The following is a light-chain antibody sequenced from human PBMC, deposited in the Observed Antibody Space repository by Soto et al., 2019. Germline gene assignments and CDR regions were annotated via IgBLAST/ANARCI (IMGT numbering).Light chain of an antibody. CDR3: QQTYSAPPWT. J-gene: IGKJ1*01. Sequence: DIHMTRSPSTRSASVPDRVPITCLASQSISGWLAWYQQKPGKAPKLLIYDVSSLESGVPSRFSGSGSGTDFILTISSLRSEDIATYFCQQTYSAPPWTFGQGTKVDI. V-gene: IGKV1-39*01. CDR1: QSISGW. CDR2: DVS.